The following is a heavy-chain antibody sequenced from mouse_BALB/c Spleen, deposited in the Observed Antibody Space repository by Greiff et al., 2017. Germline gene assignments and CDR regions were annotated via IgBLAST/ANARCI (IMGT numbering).Heavy chain of an antibody. Sequence: EVKLMESGGGLVKPGGSLKLSCAASGFTFSSYYMSWVRQTPEKRLELVAAINSNGGSTYYPDTVKGRFTISRDNAKNTLYLEMSSLRSEDTAVYYCARVRYGKRDWDAMDYWGQGTSVTVSS. J-gene: IGHJ4*01. CDR1: GFTFSSYY. D-gene: IGHD1-1*01. CDR3: ARVRYGKRDWDAMDY. V-gene: IGHV5-6-2*01. CDR2: INSNGGST.